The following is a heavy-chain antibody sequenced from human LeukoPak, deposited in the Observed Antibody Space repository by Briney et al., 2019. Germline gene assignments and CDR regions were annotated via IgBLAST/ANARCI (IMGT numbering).Heavy chain of an antibody. Sequence: SETLSLTCAVYGGSFSGYYGSWIRQPPGKGLEWIGEINHSGSTNYNPSLKSRVTISVDTSKNQFSLKLSSVTAADTAVYYCARGPQITIFGVVIISYFDYWGQGTLVTVSS. V-gene: IGHV4-34*01. CDR3: ARGPQITIFGVVIISYFDY. CDR1: GGSFSGYY. J-gene: IGHJ4*02. CDR2: INHSGST. D-gene: IGHD3-3*01.